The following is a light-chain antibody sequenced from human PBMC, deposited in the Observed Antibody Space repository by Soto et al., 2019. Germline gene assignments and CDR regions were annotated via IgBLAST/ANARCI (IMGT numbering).Light chain of an antibody. V-gene: IGKV4-1*01. J-gene: IGKJ3*01. CDR2: WAS. CDR1: QSVLYSSNNNNY. CDR3: QQYYSIPLT. Sequence: DIVMTQSPDSLAVSLGETATINCKSSQSVLYSSNNNNYLAWYQQKPGQPPKLLIYWASTRESGVPDRFSGSGSVTDFTLTISSLQAEDVAVYYCQQYYSIPLTFGPGTKVDI.